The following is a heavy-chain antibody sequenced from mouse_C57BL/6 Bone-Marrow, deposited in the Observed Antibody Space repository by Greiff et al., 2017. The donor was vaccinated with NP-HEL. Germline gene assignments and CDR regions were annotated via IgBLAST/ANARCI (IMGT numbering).Heavy chain of an antibody. V-gene: IGHV5-6*01. CDR1: GFTFSSYG. D-gene: IGHD3-2*02. CDR2: ISSGGSYT. CDR3: ARQLRP. J-gene: IGHJ3*01. Sequence: EVHLVESGGDLVKPGGSLKLSCAASGFTFSSYGMSWVRQTPDKRLEWVATISSGGSYTYYPDSVKGRFTISRDNAKNTLYLQMSSLKSEDTAMYYCARQLRPWGQGTLVTVSA.